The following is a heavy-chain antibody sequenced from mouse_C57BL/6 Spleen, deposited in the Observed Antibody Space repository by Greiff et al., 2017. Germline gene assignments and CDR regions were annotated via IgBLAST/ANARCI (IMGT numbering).Heavy chain of an antibody. J-gene: IGHJ4*01. CDR3: ARWVDY. V-gene: IGHV1-82*01. Sequence: VQLQQSGPELVKPWASVKISCKASGYAFSSSWMNWVKQRPGKGLEWIGRIYPGDGDTNYNGKFKGKATLTADISSITAYMQLSILTSEDSAVYFCARWVDYWGQGTSVTVSS. CDR2: IYPGDGDT. CDR1: GYAFSSSW.